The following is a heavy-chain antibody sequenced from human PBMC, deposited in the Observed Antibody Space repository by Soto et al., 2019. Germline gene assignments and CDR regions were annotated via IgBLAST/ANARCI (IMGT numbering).Heavy chain of an antibody. D-gene: IGHD5-18*01. Sequence: SETLSLTCTVSGGSISNYFWSWIRQPPGKGLEWIGDIYYSGSTSYNPSLKSRVTISVDTSKSQFSLKLNSVTAADTAVYYCARGSAIQLGFFDYWGLGTLVTVSS. CDR2: IYYSGST. CDR3: ARGSAIQLGFFDY. CDR1: GGSISNYF. V-gene: IGHV4-59*01. J-gene: IGHJ4*02.